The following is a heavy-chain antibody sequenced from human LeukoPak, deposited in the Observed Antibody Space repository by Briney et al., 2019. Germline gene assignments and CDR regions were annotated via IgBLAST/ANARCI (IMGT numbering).Heavy chain of an antibody. D-gene: IGHD6-6*01. Sequence: GGSLRLSCAASGFTVSSNYMSWVRQAPGKGLEWVSVIYSGGSTYYADSVKGRFTISRDNSKNTLYLQMNSLRAEDTAVYYRARDSSSPYYFDYWGQGTLVTVSS. CDR1: GFTVSSNY. V-gene: IGHV3-53*01. J-gene: IGHJ4*02. CDR2: IYSGGST. CDR3: ARDSSSPYYFDY.